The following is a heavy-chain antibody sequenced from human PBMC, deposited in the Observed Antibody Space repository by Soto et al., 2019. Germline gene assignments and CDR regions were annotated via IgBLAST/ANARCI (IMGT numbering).Heavy chain of an antibody. CDR2: ISDDGRNT. D-gene: IGHD4-17*01. CDR3: PREHYADPPGYFGY. J-gene: IGHJ4*02. V-gene: IGHV3-30*04. CDR1: GFTFSNHA. Sequence: QVQLVESGGGVVQPGRSLRLSCAASGFTFSNHAMHWVRQAPGKGLEWVAVISDDGRNTYYADSVKGRFTISRDNSKNPMDLQMNRLRTEDTAVYYCPREHYADPPGYFGYWAQGTLVTVSS.